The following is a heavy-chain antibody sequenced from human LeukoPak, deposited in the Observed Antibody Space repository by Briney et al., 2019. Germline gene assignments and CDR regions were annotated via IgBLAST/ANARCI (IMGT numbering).Heavy chain of an antibody. CDR3: ARGFWNFDL. CDR1: GFTFNTYT. Sequence: GGSLRLSCAASGFTFNTYTMNWVRQAPGKGLEWVANIKQDGSEKYFVGSVKGRFTISRDNAKNSLYLQMNSLRAEDTAVYYCARGFWNFDLWGRGTLVTV. CDR2: IKQDGSEK. V-gene: IGHV3-7*01. J-gene: IGHJ2*01.